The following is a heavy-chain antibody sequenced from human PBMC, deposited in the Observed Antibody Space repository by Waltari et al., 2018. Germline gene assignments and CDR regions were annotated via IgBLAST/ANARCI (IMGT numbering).Heavy chain of an antibody. Sequence: QLQLQESGPGLVKPSETLSLTCTVSGGSISSSSYYLGWIRQPPGKGLEWIGSIYYSGSTYYNPSLKSRVTISVDTSKNQFSLKLSSVTAADTTVYYCARDYLAGCFDYWGQGTLVTVSS. CDR3: ARDYLAGCFDY. CDR1: GGSISSSSYY. V-gene: IGHV4-39*07. CDR2: IYYSGST. J-gene: IGHJ4*02.